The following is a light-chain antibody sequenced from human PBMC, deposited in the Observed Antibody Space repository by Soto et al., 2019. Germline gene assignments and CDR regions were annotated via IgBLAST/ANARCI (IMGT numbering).Light chain of an antibody. Sequence: EIVLTQSPGTLSLSPGERATLSCRASQSISSSYLAWYQQRPGQAPRLLIYAASSRATGIPDRFSGGGSATDFTLTVSRLEPEDFAVYYCQQYGSSPRTFGQGT. CDR3: QQYGSSPRT. J-gene: IGKJ2*01. V-gene: IGKV3-20*01. CDR2: AAS. CDR1: QSISSSY.